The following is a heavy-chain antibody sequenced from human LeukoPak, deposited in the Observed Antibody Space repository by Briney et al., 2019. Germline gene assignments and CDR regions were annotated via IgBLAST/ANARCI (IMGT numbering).Heavy chain of an antibody. CDR1: GFTFSSYA. J-gene: IGHJ4*02. V-gene: IGHV3-23*01. CDR2: ILASASTT. D-gene: IGHD3-16*02. CDR3: AKTVSGSHSYQGGDY. Sequence: GGSLRLSCAVSGFTFSSYAMNWVRQAPGKGLERVSTILASASTTYYADSVKGRFTMSRDNSKNKLYVQMNSLRAEDTAVYFCAKTVSGSHSYQGGDYWGQGTLVTVST.